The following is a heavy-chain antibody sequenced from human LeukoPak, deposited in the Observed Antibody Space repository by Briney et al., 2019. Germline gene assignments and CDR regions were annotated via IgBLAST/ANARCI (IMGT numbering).Heavy chain of an antibody. V-gene: IGHV4-4*07. CDR3: ARELSGAVAGTWCYFDY. CDR1: GGSISSYY. CDR2: IYTSGST. D-gene: IGHD6-19*01. Sequence: RSSETLSLTCTVSGGSISSYYWSWIRQPAGKGLEWIGRIYTSGSTNYNPSLKSRVTISVDTSKNQFSLKLSSVTAADTAVYYCARELSGAVAGTWCYFDYWGQGTLVTVSS. J-gene: IGHJ4*02.